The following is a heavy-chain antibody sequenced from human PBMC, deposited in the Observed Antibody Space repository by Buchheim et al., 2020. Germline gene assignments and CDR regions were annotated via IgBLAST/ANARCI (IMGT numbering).Heavy chain of an antibody. V-gene: IGHV3-30*18. CDR2: MSYDGRNI. CDR3: AKEVADDYYYYGMDV. Sequence: QVQLVESGGGVVQPGRSLRLSCAASGFIFSTYGMHWVRQAPGKGLEWVSVMSYDGRNIYYADSVKGRFXISRDNSKNTLYLQLNSLRAEDSAVYYCAKEVADDYYYYGMDVWGQGTT. CDR1: GFIFSTYG. J-gene: IGHJ6*02. D-gene: IGHD6-19*01.